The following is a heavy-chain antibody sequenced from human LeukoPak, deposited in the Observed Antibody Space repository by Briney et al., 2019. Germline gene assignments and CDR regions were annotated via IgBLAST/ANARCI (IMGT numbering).Heavy chain of an antibody. V-gene: IGHV3-21*01. CDR1: GFTFSSYE. Sequence: GGSLRLSCAASGFTFSSYEMNWVRQAPGKGLEWVSYISSSSTYIYQADSVKGRFTISRDNARNSLYLQMNSLRVEDTAVYYCARLVRGRRNDVFDFWGQGTMVTVSS. CDR3: ARLVRGRRNDVFDF. D-gene: IGHD3-16*02. J-gene: IGHJ3*01. CDR2: ISSSSTYI.